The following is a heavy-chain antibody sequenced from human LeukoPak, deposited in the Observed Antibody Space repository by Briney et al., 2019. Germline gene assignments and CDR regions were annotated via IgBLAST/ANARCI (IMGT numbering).Heavy chain of an antibody. CDR3: ARPRLYGGYPPGAFDI. CDR2: INHSGST. D-gene: IGHD4-17*01. CDR1: GGSFSGYY. J-gene: IGHJ3*02. V-gene: IGHV4-34*01. Sequence: SETLSLTCAVYGGSFSGYYWSWIRQPPGKGLEWIGEINHSGSTNYNPSLKSRVTISVDTSKNQFSLKLSSVTAADTAVYYCARPRLYGGYPPGAFDIWGQGTMVTVSS.